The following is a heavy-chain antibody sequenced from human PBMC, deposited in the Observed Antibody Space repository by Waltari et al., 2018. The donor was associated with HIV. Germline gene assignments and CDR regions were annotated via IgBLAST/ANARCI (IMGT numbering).Heavy chain of an antibody. D-gene: IGHD6-13*01. CDR3: AKDLAIAAAGTGDAFDI. CDR1: GFTFSSYA. J-gene: IGHJ3*02. V-gene: IGHV3-23*01. Sequence: EVQLLESGGGLVQPGGSLRLSCAASGFTFSSYAMSWVRQAPGKGLEWVSDISGSGGNTYYADSGKGRFTISRDNSKNTLYLQMNSLRAEDTAVYYCAKDLAIAAAGTGDAFDIWGQGTMVTVSS. CDR2: ISGSGGNT.